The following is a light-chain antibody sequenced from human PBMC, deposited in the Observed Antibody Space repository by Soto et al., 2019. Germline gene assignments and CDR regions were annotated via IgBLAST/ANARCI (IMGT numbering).Light chain of an antibody. CDR2: DAS. J-gene: IGKJ1*01. CDR1: ESIGSW. Sequence: DIQMTQSPSTLSASVGDRVTITCRASESIGSWLAWYQQKPGEAPKLLIYDASSLESGVSSRFSGSGSGTEFTLTINNLQPDDFATYYCQQYNSYSWTFGQGTKVDIK. CDR3: QQYNSYSWT. V-gene: IGKV1-5*01.